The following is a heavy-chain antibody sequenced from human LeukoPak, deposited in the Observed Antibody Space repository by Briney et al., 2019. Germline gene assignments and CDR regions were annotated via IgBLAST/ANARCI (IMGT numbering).Heavy chain of an antibody. CDR2: ISYDGSNK. CDR3: ARDRELLWFGEFES. Sequence: GGSLRLSCAASGFTFSSYGMHWVRQAPGKGLEWVAVISYDGSNKYYADSVKGRFTISRDNSKNTLYLQMNSLRAEDTAVYYCARDRELLWFGEFESWGQGTLVTVSS. V-gene: IGHV3-30*03. J-gene: IGHJ4*02. D-gene: IGHD3-10*01. CDR1: GFTFSSYG.